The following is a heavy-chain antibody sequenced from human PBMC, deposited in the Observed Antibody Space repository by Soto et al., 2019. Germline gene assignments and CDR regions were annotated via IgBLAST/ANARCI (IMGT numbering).Heavy chain of an antibody. CDR2: INAGNGNT. J-gene: IGHJ5*02. Sequence: ASVKVSCKASGYTFTSYAMHWVRQAPGQRLEWMGWINAGNGNTKYSQKFQGRVTITRDASASTAYMELSSLRSEDTAVYYCARGVIYCGGDCYPGWFDTWGQGTLVTVSS. CDR1: GYTFTSYA. CDR3: ARGVIYCGGDCYPGWFDT. D-gene: IGHD2-21*02. V-gene: IGHV1-3*01.